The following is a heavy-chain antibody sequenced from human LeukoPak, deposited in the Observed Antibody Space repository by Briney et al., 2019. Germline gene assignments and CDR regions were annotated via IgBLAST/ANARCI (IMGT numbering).Heavy chain of an antibody. CDR3: VHGAPFDS. CDR1: GITSGTDA. V-gene: IGHV3-74*01. CDR2: INADGRAT. D-gene: IGHD3-10*01. Sequence: GGSLRLSCSAPGITSGTDAMHWGCQVPRKGLQWVSRINADGRATAYADSVKGRYVISRDNAKNMLYLHLNSLRPEDTAVYYCVHGAPFDSWGQGTLVTVSS. J-gene: IGHJ4*02.